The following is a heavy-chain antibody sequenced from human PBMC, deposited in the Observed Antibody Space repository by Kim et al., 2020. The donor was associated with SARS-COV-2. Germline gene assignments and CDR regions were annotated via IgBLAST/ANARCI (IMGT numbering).Heavy chain of an antibody. CDR3: AREGSGSYNWFDP. D-gene: IGHD3-10*01. J-gene: IGHJ5*02. V-gene: IGHV1-3*01. Sequence: RYAPNFQGRITITGDRTATTAYMELSGLTSKDTAVYFCAREGSGSYNWFDPWGQGTLVTVSS.